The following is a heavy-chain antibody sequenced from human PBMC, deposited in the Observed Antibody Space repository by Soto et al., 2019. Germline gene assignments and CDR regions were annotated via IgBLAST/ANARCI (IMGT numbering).Heavy chain of an antibody. D-gene: IGHD3-9*01. CDR2: THYTGDT. CDR3: GRATGYFPTWFDP. Sequence: VQLQESGPGLVKPSETLSLTCTVSGGSVTSHYWSWIRQTPGKGLEWIAYTHYTGDTNYNPSLNNPVTVSVDTSTNQFSLKLSSVTAADTAMYYCGRATGYFPTWFDPWGQGTLVTVPS. J-gene: IGHJ5*02. V-gene: IGHV4-59*02. CDR1: GGSVTSHY.